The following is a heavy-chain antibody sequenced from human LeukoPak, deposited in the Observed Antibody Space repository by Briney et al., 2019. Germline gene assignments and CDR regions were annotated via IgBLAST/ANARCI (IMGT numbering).Heavy chain of an antibody. D-gene: IGHD6-6*01. V-gene: IGHV3-21*01. CDR3: ARGKAARPYYFDY. Sequence: NPGGSLRLSCVGSGFTIHDHAMHWVRQAPGKGLEWVSSISSSSSYIYYADSVKGRFTISRDNAKNSLYLQMNSLRAEDTAVYYCARGKAARPYYFDYWGQGTLVTVSS. J-gene: IGHJ4*02. CDR1: GFTIHDHA. CDR2: ISSSSSYI.